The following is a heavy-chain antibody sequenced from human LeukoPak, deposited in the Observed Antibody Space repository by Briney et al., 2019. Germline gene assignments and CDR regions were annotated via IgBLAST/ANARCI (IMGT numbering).Heavy chain of an antibody. CDR3: ARAKTMVRGKWFDP. J-gene: IGHJ5*02. Sequence: SETLSLTCTVSGGSISTSNYYWGWIRQPPGKGLEWIGNIFYSGSTYYSPSLKSRVTISVDTSKNQFSLKLSSVTAADTAVYYCARAKTMVRGKWFDPWGQGTLVTVSS. CDR2: IFYSGST. CDR1: GGSISTSNYY. D-gene: IGHD3-10*01. V-gene: IGHV4-39*07.